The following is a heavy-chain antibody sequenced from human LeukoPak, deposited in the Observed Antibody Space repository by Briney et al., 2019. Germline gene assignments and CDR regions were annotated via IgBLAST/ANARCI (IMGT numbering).Heavy chain of an antibody. J-gene: IGHJ4*02. V-gene: IGHV4-34*01. D-gene: IGHD5-18*01. CDR3: ARGGGVDTAMDY. Sequence: SETLSLTCAVYGGSFSGYYWSWIRQPPGKGLERIGEINHSGSTNYNPSLKSRVTISVDTSKNQFSLKLSSVTAADTAVYYCARGGGVDTAMDYWGQGTLVTVSS. CDR2: INHSGST. CDR1: GGSFSGYY.